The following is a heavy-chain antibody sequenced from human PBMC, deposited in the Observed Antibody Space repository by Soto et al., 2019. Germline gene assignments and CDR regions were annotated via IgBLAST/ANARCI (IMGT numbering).Heavy chain of an antibody. D-gene: IGHD3-16*01. J-gene: IGHJ4*02. CDR2: INWKSDI. Sequence: GGSLRLSCAVSGFTFDDNAMHWVRQAPAKGLEWVSGINWKSDIGYADPVKGRFTISRDNAEISLYLQMNSLRAEDTALYYCAISQDRGGRTTFIYWGQGTQVTVSS. V-gene: IGHV3-9*01. CDR3: AISQDRGGRTTFIY. CDR1: GFTFDDNA.